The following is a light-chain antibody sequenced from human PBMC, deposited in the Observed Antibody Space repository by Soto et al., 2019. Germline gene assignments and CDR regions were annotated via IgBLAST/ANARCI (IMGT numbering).Light chain of an antibody. CDR1: QNINNY. J-gene: IGKJ5*01. V-gene: IGKV1-33*01. CDR2: DAS. CDR3: QQYENLPT. Sequence: DIKMTQSPSSLSASVGDGVTITCQASQNINNYLNWYQQKPGRAPKILIYDASNLEAGVPSRFRGSGSGTDFTFTISRLQPEDIATYYCQQYENLPTLGQGTRLEIK.